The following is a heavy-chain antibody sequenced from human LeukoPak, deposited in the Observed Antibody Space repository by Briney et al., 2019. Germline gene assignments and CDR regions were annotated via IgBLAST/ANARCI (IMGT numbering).Heavy chain of an antibody. CDR1: GYTFTTYA. D-gene: IGHD4-17*01. V-gene: IGHV1-3*01. J-gene: IGHJ4*02. CDR3: ARESPYGDYAPGSVY. Sequence: GASVKVSCKASGYTFTTYAMHWVRQAPGQRLEWMGWINAGNGNTKYSQKFQGRVTITRDTSASTAYMELSSLRSEDTAVYYCARESPYGDYAPGSVYWGQGTLVTVSS. CDR2: INAGNGNT.